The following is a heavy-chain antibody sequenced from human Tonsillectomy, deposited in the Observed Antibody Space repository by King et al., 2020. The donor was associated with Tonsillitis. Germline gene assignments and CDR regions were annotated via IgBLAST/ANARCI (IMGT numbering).Heavy chain of an antibody. CDR3: ARDLREGHY. CDR1: GFIFSDST. V-gene: IGHV3-21*01. CDR2: ISSNVDYI. D-gene: IGHD1-26*01. J-gene: IGHJ4*02. Sequence: VQLVESGGGLVKPGGSLRLSCAASGFIFSDSTMNWVRQAPGKGLEWVSSISSNVDYIYYADSVRGRFTISRDNAENSVYLEMHSLRAEDTAVYYCARDLREGHYWGQGTLVTVSS.